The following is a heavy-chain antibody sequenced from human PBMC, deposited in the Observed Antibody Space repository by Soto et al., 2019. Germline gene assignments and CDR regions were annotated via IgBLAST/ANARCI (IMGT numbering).Heavy chain of an antibody. J-gene: IGHJ4*02. CDR1: GYTFTGYY. CDR2: INPNSGGT. D-gene: IGHD1-20*01. Sequence: GASVKVSCKASGYTFTGYYMHWVRQAPGQGLEWMGWINPNSGGTNYAQKFQGRVTMTRDTSISTAYMELSRLRSDDTAVYYCARGTLLTRINGTTGGIGYWGQGTLVTVSS. CDR3: ARGTLLTRINGTTGGIGY. V-gene: IGHV1-2*02.